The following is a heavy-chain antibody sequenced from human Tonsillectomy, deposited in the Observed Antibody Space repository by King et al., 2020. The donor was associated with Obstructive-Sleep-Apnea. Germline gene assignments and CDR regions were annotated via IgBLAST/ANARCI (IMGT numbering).Heavy chain of an antibody. Sequence: QLVQSGAEVKKPGSSVKVSCKASGGTFSSYAISWVRRAPGQGLEWIGGIIPILGIANYAQKFQGRFTITADKSTSTAYMELSSLRSEDTAVYYCARYSKYYFDYWGQGTLVTVSS. CDR2: IIPILGIA. D-gene: IGHD2-21*01. V-gene: IGHV1-69*04. J-gene: IGHJ4*02. CDR3: ARYSKYYFDY. CDR1: GGTFSSYA.